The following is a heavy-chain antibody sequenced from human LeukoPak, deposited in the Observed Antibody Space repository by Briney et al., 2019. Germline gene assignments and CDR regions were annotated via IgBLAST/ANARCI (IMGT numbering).Heavy chain of an antibody. CDR2: INPNSGGS. V-gene: IGHV1-2*02. CDR3: ARVVLRYFDWSYNWFDP. CDR1: GYTFTGYS. J-gene: IGHJ5*02. D-gene: IGHD3-9*01. Sequence: ASVKVSCKASGYTFTGYSMHWVRQAPGQGLEWMGWINPNSGGSNFAQKFQGRVTMTRDTSISTAYMELNRLRSDDTAVYYCARVVLRYFDWSYNWFDPWGQGTLVTVSS.